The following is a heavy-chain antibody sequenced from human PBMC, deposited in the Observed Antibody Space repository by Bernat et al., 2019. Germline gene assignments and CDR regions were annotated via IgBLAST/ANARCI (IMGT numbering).Heavy chain of an antibody. CDR3: ARELNYGDYSCIGY. CDR1: GFTFSSYG. J-gene: IGHJ4*02. Sequence: QVQLVESGGDVVQPGRSLRLSCAASGFTFSSYGMHWVRQAPGKGLEWVAVIWYDGSNKYYADSVKGRFTISRDNAKNSLYLQMNSLRAEDTAVYYCARELNYGDYSCIGYWGQGTLVTVSS. V-gene: IGHV3-33*01. CDR2: IWYDGSNK. D-gene: IGHD4-17*01.